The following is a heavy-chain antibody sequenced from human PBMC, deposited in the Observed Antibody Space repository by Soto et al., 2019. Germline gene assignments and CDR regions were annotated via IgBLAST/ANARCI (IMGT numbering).Heavy chain of an antibody. CDR2: ISGSGGST. CDR1: GFTFSSYA. V-gene: IGHV3-23*01. Sequence: GSLRLSCAASGFTFSSYAMSWVRQAPGKGLEWVSAISGSGGSTYYADSVKGRFTISRDNSKNTLYLQMNSLRAEDTAVYYCATPTLLRYFDWYGGNGYYFDYWGQGTLVTVSS. D-gene: IGHD3-9*01. CDR3: ATPTLLRYFDWYGGNGYYFDY. J-gene: IGHJ4*02.